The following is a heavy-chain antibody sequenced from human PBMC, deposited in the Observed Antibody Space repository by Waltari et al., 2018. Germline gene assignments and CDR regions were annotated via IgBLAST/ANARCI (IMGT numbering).Heavy chain of an antibody. CDR1: GFTFSNYA. CDR2: MAAGGDST. D-gene: IGHD4-17*01. CDR3: ARGAYGEHDN. J-gene: IGHJ4*02. Sequence: EEQLLESGGGLVQPGGSLRLSCAASGFTFSNYAMSWVRQAPGKGLKWGSAMAAGGDSTYYSDSVEGRFTISRDNSKNTLYLQMNSLRVDDTAIYYCARGAYGEHDNWGQGTLVTVSS. V-gene: IGHV3-23*01.